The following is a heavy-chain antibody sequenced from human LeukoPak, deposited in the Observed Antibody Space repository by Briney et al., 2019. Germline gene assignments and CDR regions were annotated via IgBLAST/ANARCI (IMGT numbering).Heavy chain of an antibody. CDR2: ISAYNGDT. CDR1: GYTFITYG. J-gene: IGHJ4*02. Sequence: ASVKVSCKASGYTFITYGISWVRQAPGQGLEWMGWISAYNGDTNYAQKLQGRVIMTTDTSTSTAYMELRSLRSDDTAVYYCGRGPYCSGGTCYSRYFDYWGQGTLVTVSS. D-gene: IGHD2-15*01. CDR3: GRGPYCSGGTCYSRYFDY. V-gene: IGHV1-18*01.